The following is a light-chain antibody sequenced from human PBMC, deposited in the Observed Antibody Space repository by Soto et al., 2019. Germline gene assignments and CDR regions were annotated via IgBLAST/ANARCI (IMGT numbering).Light chain of an antibody. V-gene: IGKV3-11*01. Sequence: EIVLTQSPVTLSFSPGERATLSCRASQSVRTYLAWYQVKPGKAPRLLIYDASSRTSGVPARFSGSGSGTDFTLTISSLEPEDFALYYCQQRNSWPPITFGQGTRLEIK. CDR1: QSVRTY. J-gene: IGKJ5*01. CDR2: DAS. CDR3: QQRNSWPPIT.